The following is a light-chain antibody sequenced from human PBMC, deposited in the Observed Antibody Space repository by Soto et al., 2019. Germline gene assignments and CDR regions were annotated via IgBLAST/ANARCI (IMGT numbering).Light chain of an antibody. V-gene: IGKV1-5*03. Sequence: DNKMTQSPSTLSASVGARVTITCRASQPINNWLAWYQQKPGKAPKLLIYKALTLESGVPSRFSGSESATEFTLTISRLQPEDFANYYGQQYYSNSPLTFGGGTKVEIK. CDR2: KAL. J-gene: IGKJ4*01. CDR1: QPINNW. CDR3: QQYYSNSPLT.